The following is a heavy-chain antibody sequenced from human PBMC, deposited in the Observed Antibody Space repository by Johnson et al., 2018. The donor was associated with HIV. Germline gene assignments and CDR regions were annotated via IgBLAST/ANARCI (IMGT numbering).Heavy chain of an antibody. V-gene: IGHV3-30*19. CDR3: ARDNLRAFDV. CDR2: ISYDGSNK. J-gene: IGHJ3*01. Sequence: QMLLVESGGGVVQPGESLRLSCAASGFTFANYGMHWVRQAPGKWLEWVAVISYDGSNKYYADSVKGRFTISRDNSKNTLYLQMNSLRAEDTAVYYCARDNLRAFDVWGQGTTVTVSS. CDR1: GFTFANYG. D-gene: IGHD5/OR15-5a*01.